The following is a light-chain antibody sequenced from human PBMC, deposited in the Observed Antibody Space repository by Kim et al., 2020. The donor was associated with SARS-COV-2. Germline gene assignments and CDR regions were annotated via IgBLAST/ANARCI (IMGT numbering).Light chain of an antibody. CDR3: QSYDSSNQV. CDR1: SGSIASNY. V-gene: IGLV6-57*03. Sequence: GKTVTISCTRSSGSIASNYVQWYQARPGSATTTVIYEDNQRPSGVPDRFSGSIDSSSNSASLTISGLKTEDEADYYCQSYDSSNQVFGGGTQLTVL. CDR2: EDN. J-gene: IGLJ2*01.